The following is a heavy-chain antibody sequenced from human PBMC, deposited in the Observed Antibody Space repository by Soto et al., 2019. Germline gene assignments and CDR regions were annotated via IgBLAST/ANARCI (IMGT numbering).Heavy chain of an antibody. Sequence: QVQPVQSGAEVNKPGSSVKVSCKASRGTFSSYAISWVRQAPGQGLEGMGGVIAIFGTADYAQKFQGRVTINADESTSTDYMELSSLSCEDTAVYYCARAGTAFYGPGAMDVWGQGTTFAVSS. CDR3: ARAGTAFYGPGAMDV. CDR2: VIAIFGTA. V-gene: IGHV1-69*12. D-gene: IGHD1-1*01. CDR1: RGTFSSYA. J-gene: IGHJ6*02.